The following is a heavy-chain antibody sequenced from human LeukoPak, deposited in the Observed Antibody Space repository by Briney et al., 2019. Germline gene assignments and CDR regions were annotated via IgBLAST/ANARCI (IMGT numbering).Heavy chain of an antibody. Sequence: GGSLRLSCAASGFIFSKFAMHWVRQAPGKGLEWVALISYDGSHTYYADSMKGRFTISRDNSRNALYLQMTSLSGDGSAVYYCAREEQELVRDYYMDVWGKGTTVTVSS. CDR2: ISYDGSHT. D-gene: IGHD6-13*01. V-gene: IGHV3-30*01. J-gene: IGHJ6*03. CDR3: AREEQELVRDYYMDV. CDR1: GFIFSKFA.